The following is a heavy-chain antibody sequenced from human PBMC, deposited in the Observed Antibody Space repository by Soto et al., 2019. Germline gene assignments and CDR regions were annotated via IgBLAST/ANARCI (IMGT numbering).Heavy chain of an antibody. CDR1: GFTFSSYS. J-gene: IGHJ4*02. CDR3: ARGEYYYDSSGYSYFDY. CDR2: ISSSSSTI. Sequence: GGSLRLSCAASGFTFSSYSMNWVRQAPGKGLEWVSYISSSSSTIYYADSVKGRFTISRDNAKNSLYLQMNSLRDEDTAVYYCARGEYYYDSSGYSYFDYWGQGTLVTVSS. V-gene: IGHV3-48*02. D-gene: IGHD3-22*01.